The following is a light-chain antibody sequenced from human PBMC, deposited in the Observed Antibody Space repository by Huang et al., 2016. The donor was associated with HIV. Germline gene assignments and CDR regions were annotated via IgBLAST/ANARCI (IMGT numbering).Light chain of an antibody. V-gene: IGKV1-39*01. J-gene: IGKJ2*01. CDR2: AAS. CDR1: QGISSY. CDR3: QETYSIPYT. Sequence: DIQMTQSPSSLSASVGDRVTITCRASQGISSYLNWYQQKPGKAPKLLIYAASTVQSGFPSRFSCSGSGTYFTLTISSLQPADSATYYCQETYSIPYTFGQGTKLEIK.